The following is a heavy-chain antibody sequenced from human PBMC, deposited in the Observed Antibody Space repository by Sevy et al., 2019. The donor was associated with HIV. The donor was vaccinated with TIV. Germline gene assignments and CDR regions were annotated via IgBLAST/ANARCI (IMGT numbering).Heavy chain of an antibody. CDR2: IDKSGGNT. CDR1: GFTFSTYA. D-gene: IGHD3-10*01. CDR3: AKEWTHLTYWFGEFDY. V-gene: IGHV3-23*01. Sequence: GGSLRLSCAASGFTFSTYAMSWVRQAPGKGLEWVSGIDKSGGNTYYADSVRGRFTVSRDNSKNTVFLQLNRLRVEDTAIYYCAKEWTHLTYWFGEFDYWGHGTRVTVSS. J-gene: IGHJ4*01.